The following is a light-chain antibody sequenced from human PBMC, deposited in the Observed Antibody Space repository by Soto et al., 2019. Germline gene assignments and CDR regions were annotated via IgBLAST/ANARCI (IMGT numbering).Light chain of an antibody. CDR2: DGS. CDR1: QYISNW. CDR3: QQFNSL. V-gene: IGKV1-5*01. Sequence: DIQMTQSPSALSASVGDRVTITCRASQYISNWVAWYQQKPGKAPKLLIYDGSTLESGVPSRFSGSVSGTHFILTISNLQPEDFATYYCQQFNSLFGQGTRLEIK. J-gene: IGKJ5*01.